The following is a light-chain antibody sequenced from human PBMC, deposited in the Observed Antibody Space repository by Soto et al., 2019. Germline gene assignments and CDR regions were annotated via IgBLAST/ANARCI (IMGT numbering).Light chain of an antibody. CDR1: QGIGDT. Sequence: QFPGSMAAPPLKGATLXCRASQGIGDTLAWYQDKPGQTNRLIIYDTSKRATGVTSRLSGSWSGAEFTLTITSLQSEDFAVYYCQHDSTWPLTFVGWTKVDVK. J-gene: IGKJ4*01. CDR3: QHDSTWPLT. V-gene: IGKV3-15*01. CDR2: DTS.